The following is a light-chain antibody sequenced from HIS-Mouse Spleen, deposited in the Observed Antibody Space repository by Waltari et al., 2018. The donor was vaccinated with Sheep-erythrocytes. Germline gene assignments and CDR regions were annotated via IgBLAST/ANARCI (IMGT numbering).Light chain of an antibody. CDR2: DVS. CDR3: CSYAGSYNHV. CDR1: SSDVGGYNY. V-gene: IGLV2-11*01. J-gene: IGLJ1*01. Sequence: QSALTQPRSVSGSPGQSVTISCTGTSSDVGGYNYVSWYQQHPGKAPKLMIYDVSKRPSGVPDRFSGSKAGNTASLPISGLQAGDEADYYCCSYAGSYNHVFATGTKVTVL.